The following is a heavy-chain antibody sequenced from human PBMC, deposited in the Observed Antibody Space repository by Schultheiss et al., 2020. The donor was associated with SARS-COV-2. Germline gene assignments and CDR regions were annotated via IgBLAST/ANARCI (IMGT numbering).Heavy chain of an antibody. D-gene: IGHD2-15*01. CDR1: GYTFTVYH. CDR3: ARAIGGCSGNTCYFDY. CDR2: INPNNGNT. V-gene: IGHV1-18*04. Sequence: ASVKVSCKASGYTFTVYHIHWVRQAPGQGLEWMGRINPNNGNTNYAQKLQGRVTMTTDTSTNTAYMELRSLRSDDTAVYYCARAIGGCSGNTCYFDYWGQGTLVTVSS. J-gene: IGHJ4*02.